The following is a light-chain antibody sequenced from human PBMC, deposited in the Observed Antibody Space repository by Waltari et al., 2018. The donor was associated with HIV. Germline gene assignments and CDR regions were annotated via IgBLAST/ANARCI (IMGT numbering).Light chain of an antibody. Sequence: GDRVTITCQATHHIGNSLSWFQQIRGKAPTLLISEASILRSGVPSRFSGSGSGTHFTLTISSLQPEDIATYHCQQYDSLPFTFGQGTKL. CDR1: HHIGNS. V-gene: IGKV1-33*01. CDR2: EAS. J-gene: IGKJ2*01. CDR3: QQYDSLPFT.